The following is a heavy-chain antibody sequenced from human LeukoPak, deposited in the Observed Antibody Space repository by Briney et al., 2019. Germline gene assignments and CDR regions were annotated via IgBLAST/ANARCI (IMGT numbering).Heavy chain of an antibody. CDR1: GFTFSSYH. J-gene: IGHJ6*03. D-gene: IGHD6-13*01. V-gene: IGHV3-30*18. CDR2: ISYDGSNK. CDR3: AKEGYSRGYYSYYYMDV. Sequence: GGSLRLSCEVSGFTFSSYHMKWVRQAPGKGLEGVTAISYDGSNKYYADSVKGRFTISRDNSKNTLYVQINSLRAEDTAVYYCAKEGYSRGYYSYYYMDVWGKGTTVTVSS.